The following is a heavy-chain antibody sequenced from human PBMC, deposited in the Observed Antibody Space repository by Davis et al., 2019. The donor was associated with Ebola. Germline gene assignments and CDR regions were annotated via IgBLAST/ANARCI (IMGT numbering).Heavy chain of an antibody. CDR3: ARHAVLGKYNWFDP. J-gene: IGHJ5*02. CDR1: GGSISSSSYH. CDR2: INHSGST. V-gene: IGHV4-39*07. D-gene: IGHD3-16*01. Sequence: SETLSLTCTVSGGSISSSSYHWGWIRQPPGKGLEWIGEINHSGSTYYSPSFQGQVTISADKSITTAYLQWNSLKASDTAIYYCARHAVLGKYNWFDPWGQGTLVTVSS.